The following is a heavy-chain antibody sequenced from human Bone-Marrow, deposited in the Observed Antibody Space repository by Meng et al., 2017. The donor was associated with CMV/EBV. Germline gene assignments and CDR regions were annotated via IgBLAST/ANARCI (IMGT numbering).Heavy chain of an antibody. CDR1: GGSISSSSYY. D-gene: IGHD3-10*01. CDR3: ARQEIRSYWFDP. CDR2: IYYSGST. V-gene: IGHV4-39*01. J-gene: IGHJ5*02. Sequence: SATLSLTRTVSGGSISSSSYYWGWIRQPPGKGLEWIGSIYYSGSTYYNPSLKSRVTISVDTSKNQFSLKLSSVTAADTAVYYCARQEIRSYWFDPWGQGNLVTVSS.